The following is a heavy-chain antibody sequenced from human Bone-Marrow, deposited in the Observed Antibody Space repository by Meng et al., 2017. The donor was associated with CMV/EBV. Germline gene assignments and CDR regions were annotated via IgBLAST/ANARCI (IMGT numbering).Heavy chain of an antibody. CDR3: ARGRSSSGWYAEDY. J-gene: IGHJ4*02. CDR1: GGSFSGYY. V-gene: IGHV4-34*01. D-gene: IGHD6-19*01. CDR2: INHSGST. Sequence: GSLRLSCAVYGGSFSGYYWSWIRQPPGKGLEWIGEINHSGSTNYNPSLKSRVTISVDTSKNQFSLKLSSVTAADTAVYYCARGRSSSGWYAEDYWGQRTLVTVSS.